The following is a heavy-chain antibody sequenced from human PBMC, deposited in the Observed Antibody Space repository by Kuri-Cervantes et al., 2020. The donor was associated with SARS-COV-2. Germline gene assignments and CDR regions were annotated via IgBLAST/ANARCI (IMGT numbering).Heavy chain of an antibody. CDR2: ISAYNGNT. V-gene: IGHV1-18*01. CDR3: ARGISCGGDCYPFDY. J-gene: IGHJ4*02. D-gene: IGHD2-21*01. Sequence: ASVKVSCKASGYTFTSYGISWVRQAPGQGLEWMGWISAYNGNTNYAQKLQGRVTMTTDTSTSTAYMELRSLRSDDTAVYYCARGISCGGDCYPFDYWGQRTLVTVSS. CDR1: GYTFTSYG.